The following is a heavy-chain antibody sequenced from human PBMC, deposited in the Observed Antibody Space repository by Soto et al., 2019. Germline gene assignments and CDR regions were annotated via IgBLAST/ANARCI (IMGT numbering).Heavy chain of an antibody. Sequence: EAQLLESGGGLVQPGGSLRLSCAASGVTFTSYAMTWVRQVPGEGLQWVSSISKSGDSTYYADSVKGRFTTSRDNSKNTLYLQMNSLRAEDTAIYYCAKGSLGFDYWGQGTLVTVSS. CDR1: GVTFTSYA. J-gene: IGHJ4*02. CDR2: ISKSGDST. V-gene: IGHV3-23*01. CDR3: AKGSLGFDY.